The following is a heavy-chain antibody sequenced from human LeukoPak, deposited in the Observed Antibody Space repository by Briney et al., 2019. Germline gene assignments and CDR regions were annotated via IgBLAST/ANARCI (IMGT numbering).Heavy chain of an antibody. Sequence: GGSLRLSCAASGFTFSSYWMSWVRQAPGKGLEWVANIKQDGSEKYYVDSVKGRFTISRDNAKNSLYLQMNSLRAEDTAVYYCTTDGRSKYCSSTSCYYYYYMDVWGKGTTVTVSS. J-gene: IGHJ6*03. V-gene: IGHV3-7*01. CDR1: GFTFSSYW. D-gene: IGHD2-2*01. CDR3: TTDGRSKYCSSTSCYYYYYMDV. CDR2: IKQDGSEK.